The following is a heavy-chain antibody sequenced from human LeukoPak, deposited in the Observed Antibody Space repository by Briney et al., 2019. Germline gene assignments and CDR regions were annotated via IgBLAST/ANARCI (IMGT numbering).Heavy chain of an antibody. CDR2: INQDGSAR. CDR1: GFTFSSYW. V-gene: IGHV3-7*01. J-gene: IGHJ4*02. CDR3: ASKQGDY. Sequence: GGSLRLSCAASGFTFSSYWMIWVRQAPGKGLEWVANINQDGSARYSVDSVKGRFTISRDNAKNSLYLQMNSLRAEDTAVYYCASKQGDYWGRGTLVTVSS.